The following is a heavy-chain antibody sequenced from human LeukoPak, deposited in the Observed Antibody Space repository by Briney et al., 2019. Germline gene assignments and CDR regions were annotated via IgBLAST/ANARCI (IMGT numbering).Heavy chain of an antibody. CDR2: ISGSGDIA. CDR3: ARSDNAAHDY. Sequence: PGGSLRLSCAASGFTFSNYAMSWVRQAPGKGLEWVSAISGSGDIAYYADSVKGRFTISRDNAKNSLYLQMNSLRADDTAVYYCARSDNAAHDYWGQGTLVTVSS. CDR1: GFTFSNYA. D-gene: IGHD2-2*01. J-gene: IGHJ4*02. V-gene: IGHV3-23*01.